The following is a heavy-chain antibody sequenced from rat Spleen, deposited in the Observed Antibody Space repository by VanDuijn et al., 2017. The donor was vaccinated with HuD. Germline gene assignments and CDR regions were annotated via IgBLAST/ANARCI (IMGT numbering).Heavy chain of an antibody. V-gene: IGHV1-43*01. CDR3: ARELWIGSFGY. D-gene: IGHD1-6*01. CDR2: INTGSAGT. Sequence: QVQLQQSGAELAKPGSSVQISCKASGYTFTSYYVSWIKQTTGQGLEYIGDINTGSAGTNYNEKFKGKATLTVDKSSSTAFMQLSSLTPDDSAVFYCARELWIGSFGYWGQGTLVTVSS. CDR1: GYTFTSYY. J-gene: IGHJ3*01.